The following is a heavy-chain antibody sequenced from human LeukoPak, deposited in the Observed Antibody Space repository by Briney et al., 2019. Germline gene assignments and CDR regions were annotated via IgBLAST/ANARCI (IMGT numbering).Heavy chain of an antibody. CDR2: IWYDGSNK. V-gene: IGHV3-33*06. CDR3: AKGGYSSSWYFGY. J-gene: IGHJ4*02. D-gene: IGHD6-13*01. CDR1: GFTFSSYG. Sequence: GGSLRLSCAASGFTFSSYGMHWVRQAPGKGLEWVAVIWYDGSNKYYADSVKGRFTISRDNSKNTLYLQMNSLRAEDTAVYYCAKGGYSSSWYFGYWGQGTLVTVSS.